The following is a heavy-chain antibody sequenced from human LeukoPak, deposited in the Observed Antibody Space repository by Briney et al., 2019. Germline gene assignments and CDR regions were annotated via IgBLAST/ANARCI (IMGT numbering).Heavy chain of an antibody. CDR2: ISSTSGTI. CDR1: GFSCTSYG. D-gene: IGHD6-19*01. J-gene: IGHJ4*02. V-gene: IGHV3-48*04. CDR3: ARVSFTSAWSFDY. Sequence: PGGSLRLSCTDSGFSCTSYGMNWVLQAPGKGLEWVSYISSTSGTIQYADSVNGRFTISRDNAKNSLYLQIDGLRAEDTAVYYCARVSFTSAWSFDYWGPGTLVTVSS.